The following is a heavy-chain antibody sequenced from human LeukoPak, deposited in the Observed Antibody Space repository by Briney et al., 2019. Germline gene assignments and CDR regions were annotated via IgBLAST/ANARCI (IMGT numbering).Heavy chain of an antibody. CDR1: GGSFSGYY. CDR3: AREDSGYLDAFDI. D-gene: IGHD3-22*01. CDR2: INHSGST. J-gene: IGHJ3*02. Sequence: SETLSLTCAVYGGSFSGYYWSWIRQPPGKGLEWIGEINHSGSTNYNPSLKSRVTISVDTSKNQFSLKLSSVTAADTAVYYCAREDSGYLDAFDIWGQGTMVTVSS. V-gene: IGHV4-34*01.